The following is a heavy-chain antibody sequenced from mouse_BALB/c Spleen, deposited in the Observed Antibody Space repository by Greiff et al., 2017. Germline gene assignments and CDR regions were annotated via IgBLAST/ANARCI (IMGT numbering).Heavy chain of an antibody. CDR2: IRNKANGYTT. CDR1: GFTFTDYY. Sequence: EVMVVESGGGLVQPGGSLRLSCATSGFTFTDYYMSWVRQPPGKALEWLGFIRNKANGYTTEYSASVKGRFTISRDNSQSILYLQMNTLRAEDSATYYCARDIGEGDYYAMDYWGQGTSVTVSS. D-gene: IGHD3-3*01. J-gene: IGHJ4*01. CDR3: ARDIGEGDYYAMDY. V-gene: IGHV7-3*02.